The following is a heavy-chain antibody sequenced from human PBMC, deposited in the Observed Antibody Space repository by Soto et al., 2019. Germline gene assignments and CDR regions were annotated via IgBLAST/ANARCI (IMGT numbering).Heavy chain of an antibody. J-gene: IGHJ4*02. V-gene: IGHV1-24*01. Sequence: ASVKVSCKFSGYTLTELSMHWVRQAPGKGLEWMGGFDPEDGETIHAQKFQGRVTMTEDTSTDTAYMELSSLRSEDTAVYYCATGGGYDYIWGSYRPFHYWGQGTLVTVSS. D-gene: IGHD3-16*02. CDR3: ATGGGYDYIWGSYRPFHY. CDR2: FDPEDGET. CDR1: GYTLTELS.